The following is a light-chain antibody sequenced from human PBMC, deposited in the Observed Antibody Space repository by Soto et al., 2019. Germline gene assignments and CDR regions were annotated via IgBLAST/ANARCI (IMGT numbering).Light chain of an antibody. J-gene: IGKJ1*01. Sequence: EIVLTHSPATLSLSPGERATLSCRASQSVSSSYLAWYQQKPGQAPRLLIYGASSRASGIPDRFSGSGSGTDFTLTISRLEAEDVAVYYCQQYGSSPWTFGQGTKVDI. CDR1: QSVSSSY. CDR2: GAS. CDR3: QQYGSSPWT. V-gene: IGKV3-20*01.